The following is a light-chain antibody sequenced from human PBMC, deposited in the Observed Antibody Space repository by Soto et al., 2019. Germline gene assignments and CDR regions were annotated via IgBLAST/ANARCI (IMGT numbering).Light chain of an antibody. CDR2: EVF. J-gene: IGLJ2*01. CDR3: SSFADGFNVV. CDR1: SSDVGGYNS. Sequence: QSALTQPRSVSGSPGQSVAISCTGSSSDVGGYNSVSWYQQHPGKAPKLMIYEVFKRPSEIPARFSASKSGNTASLIVSGLQPEDEAEYFCSSFADGFNVVFGGGTKLTVL. V-gene: IGLV2-11*01.